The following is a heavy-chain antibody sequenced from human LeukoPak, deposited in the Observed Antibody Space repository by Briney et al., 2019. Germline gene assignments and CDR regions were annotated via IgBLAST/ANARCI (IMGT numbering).Heavy chain of an antibody. Sequence: GGSLRLSCAASGFTVSSNYMSWVRQAPGKGLEWVSVIYSGGSTYYADSVKGRFTISRDNSKNTPYLQMNSLRAEDTAVYYCARDPRYYYGMDVWGQGTTVTVSS. CDR3: ARDPRYYYGMDV. CDR2: IYSGGST. V-gene: IGHV3-66*01. J-gene: IGHJ6*02. CDR1: GFTVSSNY.